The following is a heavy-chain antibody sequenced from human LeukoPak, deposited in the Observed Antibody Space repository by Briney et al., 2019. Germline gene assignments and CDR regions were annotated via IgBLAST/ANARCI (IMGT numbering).Heavy chain of an antibody. J-gene: IGHJ4*02. CDR1: GLTFSSYA. Sequence: PGGSLRLSCAASGLTFSSYAMIWVRQAPGKGLEWVSAITGTADNTYYADSVKGRFSISRDNSKNMVYLQLNSLRAEDTAIYYCAKTRGWPYYFNYWGQGTLVTVSS. V-gene: IGHV3-23*01. CDR2: ITGTADNT. CDR3: AKTRGWPYYFNY. D-gene: IGHD6-19*01.